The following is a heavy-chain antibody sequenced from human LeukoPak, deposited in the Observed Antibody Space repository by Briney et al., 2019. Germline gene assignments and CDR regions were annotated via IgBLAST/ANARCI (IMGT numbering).Heavy chain of an antibody. J-gene: IGHJ1*01. V-gene: IGHV4-61*02. CDR2: FYISGFT. Sequence: PSETLSLTCTVSGESITSGQYYWSWIRQSAVKGLEWIGRFYISGFTNYNPSLKSRVTISLDRSRNQFFLNLTSVTAADTAVYYCARDDYGDSFQLWGQGTLVTVFS. D-gene: IGHD4-17*01. CDR1: GESITSGQYY. CDR3: ARDDYGDSFQL.